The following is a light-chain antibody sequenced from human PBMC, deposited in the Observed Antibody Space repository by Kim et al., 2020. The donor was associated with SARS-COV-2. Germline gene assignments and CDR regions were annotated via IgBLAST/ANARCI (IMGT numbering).Light chain of an antibody. Sequence: SPGERATLSRRASQSVSSTYLAWYQQKPGQPPRLLIYGASSRANGSPDRFSGSGSGTDFTLTISRLESEDFAVYYCQQYGSSLRTFGQGTKVDIK. V-gene: IGKV3-20*01. CDR2: GAS. CDR3: QQYGSSLRT. CDR1: QSVSSTY. J-gene: IGKJ2*01.